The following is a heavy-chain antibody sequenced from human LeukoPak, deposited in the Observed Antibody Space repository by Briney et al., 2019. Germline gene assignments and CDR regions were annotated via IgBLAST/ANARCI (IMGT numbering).Heavy chain of an antibody. J-gene: IGHJ3*02. Sequence: GGSLRLSCAASGFTFNIYWMHWVRQVPGKGLEWVSSISRSSSYIYYADSVKGRFTISRDNAKNSLYLQMNSLRAEDTAVYYCARGLMVRGENDAFDIWGQGTMVTVSS. CDR3: ARGLMVRGENDAFDI. CDR2: ISRSSSYI. CDR1: GFTFNIYW. D-gene: IGHD3-10*01. V-gene: IGHV3-21*01.